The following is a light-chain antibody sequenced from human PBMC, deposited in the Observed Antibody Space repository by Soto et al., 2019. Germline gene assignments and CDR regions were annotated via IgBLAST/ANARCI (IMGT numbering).Light chain of an antibody. V-gene: IGKV3-20*01. Sequence: EIVLTQSPGTLCLSPGERATLSCRASQSVSSIYLAWYQQKPGQAPSLLIYATSSRATGIPDRFSGSGSGTDFSLTISRLEPEDFAVYYCQQYGSSPITFGQGTRLEIK. CDR3: QQYGSSPIT. J-gene: IGKJ5*01. CDR1: QSVSSIY. CDR2: ATS.